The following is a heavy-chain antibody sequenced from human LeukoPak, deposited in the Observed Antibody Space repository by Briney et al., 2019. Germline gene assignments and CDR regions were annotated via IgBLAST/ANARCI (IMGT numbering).Heavy chain of an antibody. CDR3: TREMPGGGLGVVIKFPDYYYYYGMDV. CDR1: GFTFGDYV. D-gene: IGHD3-3*01. CDR2: IRSKAYGGTT. J-gene: IGHJ6*02. Sequence: PGGSLRLSCTASGFTFGDYVMTWVRQAPGKGLEWVGFIRSKAYGGTTEYAASVKGRFTISRDDSKSIAYLQMNSLKTEDTAVYYCTREMPGGGLGVVIKFPDYYYYYGMDVWGQGTTITVSS. V-gene: IGHV3-49*04.